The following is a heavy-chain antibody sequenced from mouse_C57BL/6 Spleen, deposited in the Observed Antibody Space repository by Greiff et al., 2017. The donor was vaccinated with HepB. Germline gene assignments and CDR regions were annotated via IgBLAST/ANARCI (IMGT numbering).Heavy chain of an antibody. CDR1: GYTFTSYW. D-gene: IGHD1-1*01. CDR3: ARGGYYGSSPGYFDY. CDR2: IDPSDSYT. V-gene: IGHV1-50*01. Sequence: VQLQQPGAELVKPGASVKLSCKASGYTFTSYWMQWVKQRPGQGLEWIGEIDPSDSYTNYNQKFKGKATLTVDTSSSTAYMQLSSLTSEDSAVYYCARGGYYGSSPGYFDYWGQGTTLTVSS. J-gene: IGHJ2*01.